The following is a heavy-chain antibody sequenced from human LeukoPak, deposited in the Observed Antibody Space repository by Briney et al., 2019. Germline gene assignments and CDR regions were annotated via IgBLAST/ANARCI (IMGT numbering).Heavy chain of an antibody. CDR1: GFTFSSYE. CDR3: AREGAFGDRDY. D-gene: IGHD4-17*01. V-gene: IGHV3-48*03. J-gene: IGHJ4*02. CDR2: ISSSGSSI. Sequence: GGSLRLSCAASGFTFSSYEMNWVRQAPGKGLEWVSYISSSGSSIYYADSVKGRFTISRDNAKNSLYLQMNSLRAEDTALYYCAREGAFGDRDYWGQGTLVTASS.